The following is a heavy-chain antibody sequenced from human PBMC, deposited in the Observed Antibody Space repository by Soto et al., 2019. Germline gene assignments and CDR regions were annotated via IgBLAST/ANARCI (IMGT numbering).Heavy chain of an antibody. V-gene: IGHV1-8*01. D-gene: IGHD2-21*02. Sequence: QVQLVQSGAEVREPGASVKVSCKASGYSFTSLDINWVRQTTGQGLEWMGWMQPSSGRTGYAQKVQGRVTMTRDTSINTAYMELSSLTSDDTAFYSCARGVTAEVDYWGQGTLVTVSS. CDR3: ARGVTAEVDY. J-gene: IGHJ4*02. CDR2: MQPSSGRT. CDR1: GYSFTSLD.